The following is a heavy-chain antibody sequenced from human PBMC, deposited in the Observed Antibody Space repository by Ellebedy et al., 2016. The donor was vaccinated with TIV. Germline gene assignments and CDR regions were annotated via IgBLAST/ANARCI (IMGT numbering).Heavy chain of an antibody. V-gene: IGHV3-33*08. J-gene: IGHJ4*02. D-gene: IGHD1-26*01. CDR2: IWYDGSNK. CDR1: GFTFSSYG. Sequence: GESLKISXAASGFTFSSYGMHWVRQAPGKGLEWVAVIWYDGSNKYYADSVKGRFTISRDNSKNTLYLQMNSLRAEDTAVYYCARDLVGRSYFDYWGQGTLVTVSS. CDR3: ARDLVGRSYFDY.